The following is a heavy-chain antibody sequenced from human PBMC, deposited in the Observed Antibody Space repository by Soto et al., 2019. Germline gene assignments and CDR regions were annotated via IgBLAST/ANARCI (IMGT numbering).Heavy chain of an antibody. V-gene: IGHV1-18*04. J-gene: IGHJ4*02. CDR3: ARDRPLYGCRTSGYSYPADFDY. CDR1: GYTFTSYG. D-gene: IGHD2-2*02. Sequence: ASVKVSCKASGYTFTSYGISWVRQAPGQGLEWMGWISAYNGNTNYAQKLQGRVTMTTDTSTSTAYMELRSLRSDDTAVYYCARDRPLYGCRTSGYSYPADFDYWGQGTLVTVSS. CDR2: ISAYNGNT.